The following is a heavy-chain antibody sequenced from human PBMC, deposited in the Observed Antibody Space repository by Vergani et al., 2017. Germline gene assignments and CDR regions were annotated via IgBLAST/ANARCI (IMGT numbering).Heavy chain of an antibody. CDR2: IYYSGST. CDR3: ARHSTVEWLVKLGWIDP. Sequence: QLQLQESGPGLVKASATLSLTFSVSGASIRSSNYYWGWIRQPPGKGLEWIASIYYSGSTYYNPSLKSRVTIPVDMSKNQFSLKLSSVTAADTAVYFCARHSTVEWLVKLGWIDPWGQGILVTVSS. J-gene: IGHJ5*02. CDR1: GASIRSSNYY. D-gene: IGHD6-19*01. V-gene: IGHV4-39*01.